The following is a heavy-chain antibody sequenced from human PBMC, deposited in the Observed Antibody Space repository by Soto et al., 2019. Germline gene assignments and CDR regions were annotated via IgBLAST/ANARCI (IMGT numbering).Heavy chain of an antibody. CDR2: LYSGGST. CDR1: GFTVRDTY. D-gene: IGHD1-1*01. CDR3: ARGSERAYFDY. J-gene: IGHJ4*02. Sequence: EVHLVETGGGLIQPGGSLRLSCAVSGFTVRDTYMNWVRQAPGKGLEWVSVLYSGGSTFYADSVKGRFTISRDNSDDTLYLQMNSLRAEDTAVYYCARGSERAYFDYWGQGTLVTVSS. V-gene: IGHV3-53*02.